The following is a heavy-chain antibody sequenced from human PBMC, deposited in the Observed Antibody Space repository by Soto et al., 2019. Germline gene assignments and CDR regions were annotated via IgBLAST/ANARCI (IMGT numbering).Heavy chain of an antibody. Sequence: ASVKVSCKASGGTFSSYAISWVRQAPGQGLEWMGGIIPIFGTANYAQKFQGRVTITADKSTSTAYMELSSLRSEDTAVYYCARDDSTLYSSSPFGMDVWGQGTTVTVSS. CDR3: ARDDSTLYSSSPFGMDV. J-gene: IGHJ6*02. CDR2: IIPIFGTA. V-gene: IGHV1-69*06. D-gene: IGHD6-13*01. CDR1: GGTFSSYA.